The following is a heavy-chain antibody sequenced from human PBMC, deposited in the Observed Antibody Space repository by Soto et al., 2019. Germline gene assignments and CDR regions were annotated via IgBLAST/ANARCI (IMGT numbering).Heavy chain of an antibody. D-gene: IGHD5-12*01. CDR3: AREGLPYASGYLIHAFDI. V-gene: IGHV3-11*01. CDR1: GFTFSDYY. J-gene: IGHJ3*02. Sequence: QVQLVESGGGLVKPGGSLRLSCAASGFTFSDYYMSWIRQAPGKGLEWVSYISSSGSTIYYADSVKGRFTISRDKAKNSLHLQMNSLRAEDTAVYYCAREGLPYASGYLIHAFDIWGQGTMVTVSS. CDR2: ISSSGSTI.